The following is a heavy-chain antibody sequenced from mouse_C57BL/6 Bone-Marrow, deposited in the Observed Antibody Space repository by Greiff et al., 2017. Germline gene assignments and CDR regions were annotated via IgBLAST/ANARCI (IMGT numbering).Heavy chain of an antibody. J-gene: IGHJ2*01. CDR3: AGRYVYFDY. CDR2: IDPSDSYT. CDR1: GYTFTSYW. V-gene: IGHV1-59*01. Sequence: QVQLQQPGAELVRPGTSVKLSCKASGYTFTSYWMHWVKQRPGQGLEWIGVIDPSDSYTNYNQKFKGKATLTVDTSSSTAYMQLSSLTSEDSAVYYCAGRYVYFDYWGQGTTLTVSS. D-gene: IGHD1-1*01.